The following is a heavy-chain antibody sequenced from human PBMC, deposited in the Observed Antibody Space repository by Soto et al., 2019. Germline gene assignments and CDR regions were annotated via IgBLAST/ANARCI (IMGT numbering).Heavy chain of an antibody. Sequence: SETLSLTRTVSGGSISSYYWSWIRQPPGKGLEWIGYIYYSGSTNYNPSLKSRVTISVDMSKNQFSLKLSSVTAADTAVYYCARAGYSSHYYYYGMDVWGQGTTVTVSS. D-gene: IGHD6-13*01. J-gene: IGHJ6*02. CDR2: IYYSGST. CDR1: GGSISSYY. CDR3: ARAGYSSHYYYYGMDV. V-gene: IGHV4-59*01.